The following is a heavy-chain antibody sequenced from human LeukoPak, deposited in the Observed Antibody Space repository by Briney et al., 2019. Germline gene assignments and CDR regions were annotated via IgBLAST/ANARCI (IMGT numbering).Heavy chain of an antibody. CDR2: IYPGDSDS. V-gene: IGHV5-51*01. CDR3: ARRSGSFQGDYNFDY. J-gene: IGHJ4*02. CDR1: GYIFTSYW. Sequence: GESLKISCKGSGYIFTSYWIAWVRQMPGKGVERMGIIYPGDSDSSYSPSFQGQVTISADKSIGTAYLQWSSLKASDTAMYYCARRSGSFQGDYNFDYWGQGTLVTVSS. D-gene: IGHD1-26*01.